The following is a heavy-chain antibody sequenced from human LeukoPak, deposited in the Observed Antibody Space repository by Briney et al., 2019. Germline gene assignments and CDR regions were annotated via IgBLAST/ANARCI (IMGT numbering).Heavy chain of an antibody. Sequence: SETLSLTCAVYGGSFSGYYWNWIRQPPGKGLEWIGEINHSGSTNYNPSLKSRVTISVDTSKNQFSLKLGSVTAADTAVYYCARDRDYGEIGYYYYYMDVWGKGTTVTVSS. CDR1: GGSFSGYY. CDR2: INHSGST. J-gene: IGHJ6*03. V-gene: IGHV4-34*01. D-gene: IGHD4-17*01. CDR3: ARDRDYGEIGYYYYYMDV.